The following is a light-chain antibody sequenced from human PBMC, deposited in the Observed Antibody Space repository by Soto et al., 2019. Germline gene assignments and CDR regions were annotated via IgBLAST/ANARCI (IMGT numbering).Light chain of an antibody. V-gene: IGLV3-9*01. Sequence: SYELTQPLSVSVALGQTARITCGGHNIGSKSVHWYQPRPGQAPVLIIYRDTNRPSGIPERFSGSNSGNTATLTLSRAQVGDEADYFCHAWDSNTVVFGGGTKLTVL. J-gene: IGLJ2*01. CDR3: HAWDSNTVV. CDR2: RDT. CDR1: NIGSKS.